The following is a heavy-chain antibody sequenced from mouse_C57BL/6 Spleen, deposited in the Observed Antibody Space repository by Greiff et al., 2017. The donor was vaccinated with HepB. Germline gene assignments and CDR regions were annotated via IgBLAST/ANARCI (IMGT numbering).Heavy chain of an antibody. CDR2: IHPNSGST. V-gene: IGHV1-64*01. CDR3: ARRAGEGYYFDY. Sequence: VQLQQPGAELVKPGASVKLSCKASGYTFTSYWMHWVKQRPGQGLEWIGMIHPNSGSTNYNEKFKSKATLTVDKSSRTAYMQLSSRTSEDSAVYYCARRAGEGYYFDYWGQGTTLTVSS. J-gene: IGHJ2*01. CDR1: GYTFTSYW. D-gene: IGHD3-3*01.